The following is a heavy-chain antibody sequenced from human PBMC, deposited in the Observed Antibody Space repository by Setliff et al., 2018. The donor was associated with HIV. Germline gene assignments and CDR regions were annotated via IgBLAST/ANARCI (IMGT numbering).Heavy chain of an antibody. Sequence: PGGSLRLSCVASRFTFNDYWMSWVRQAPGKGLEWVANIDRDGSETNYVDSVKGRFTIFRDNAKSSMYLQMNSLRAEDTAVYYCAKVFAYGIDGFDIWGQGTMVTVSS. V-gene: IGHV3-7*03. CDR1: RFTFNDYW. D-gene: IGHD3-16*01. CDR3: AKVFAYGIDGFDI. CDR2: IDRDGSET. J-gene: IGHJ3*02.